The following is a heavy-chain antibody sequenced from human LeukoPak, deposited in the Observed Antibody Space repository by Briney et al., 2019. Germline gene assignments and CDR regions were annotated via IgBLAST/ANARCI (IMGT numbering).Heavy chain of an antibody. D-gene: IGHD5-18*01. J-gene: IGHJ5*02. Sequence: GASVKVSCKASGYIFTGYYIHWVRQAPGQGLEWMGWINPNSGGPNYAQKFQGRVTMTADASVTTAFLELTWLTSDDTAVYYCARRRGYNYDYSNTWFDPWGQGTLATVSS. CDR2: INPNSGGP. V-gene: IGHV1-2*02. CDR3: ARRRGYNYDYSNTWFDP. CDR1: GYIFTGYY.